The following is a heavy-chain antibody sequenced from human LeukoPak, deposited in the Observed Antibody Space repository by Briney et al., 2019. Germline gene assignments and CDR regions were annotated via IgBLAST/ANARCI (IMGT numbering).Heavy chain of an antibody. CDR3: ARTIYSSGYCYDY. CDR1: GFPFAPFW. Sequence: GGSLRLSCAASGFPFAPFWMTWVRQAPGKGPEFVATMNRDGSEVAYGNSVRGRFTISRDNAKNTLYLQMNSLRAEDTAVYYCARTIYSSGYCYDYWGQGTLVTVSS. V-gene: IGHV3-7*05. J-gene: IGHJ4*02. D-gene: IGHD3-22*01. CDR2: MNRDGSEV.